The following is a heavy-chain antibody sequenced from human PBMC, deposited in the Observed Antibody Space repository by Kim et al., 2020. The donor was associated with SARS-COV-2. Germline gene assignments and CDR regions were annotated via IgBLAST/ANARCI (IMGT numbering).Heavy chain of an antibody. CDR2: K. D-gene: IGHD7-27*01. CDR3: ARGRGWGNFDY. V-gene: IGHV3-74*01. Sequence: KTYADYGRGRFTITRDNAQNTLYLQMNSLRAEDTAVYYCARGRGWGNFDYWGQGTLVTVSS. J-gene: IGHJ4*02.